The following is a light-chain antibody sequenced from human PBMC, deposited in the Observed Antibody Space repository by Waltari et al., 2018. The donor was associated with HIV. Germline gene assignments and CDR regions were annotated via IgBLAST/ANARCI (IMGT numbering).Light chain of an antibody. CDR1: SSDVGGYNY. Sequence: QSALTQPASVSGSPGQSITISCTGTSSDVGGYNYVSWYQQHPGKAPKPMIYDVSKRPSGVFNRFSGSQSGNTASLTISGLQAEDEADYYCCSYAGSSTWVFGGGTKLTVL. CDR2: DVS. J-gene: IGLJ3*02. CDR3: CSYAGSSTWV. V-gene: IGLV2-23*02.